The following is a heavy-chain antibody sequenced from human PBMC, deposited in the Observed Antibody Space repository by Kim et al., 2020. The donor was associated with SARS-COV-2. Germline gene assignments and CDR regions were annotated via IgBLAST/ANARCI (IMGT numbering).Heavy chain of an antibody. CDR2: ISGSGGST. CDR1: GFTFSSYA. D-gene: IGHD3-10*01. V-gene: IGHV3-23*01. CDR3: AKAPYGSGSYYKGGMDV. J-gene: IGHJ6*02. Sequence: GGSLRLSCAASGFTFSSYAMSWVRQAPGKGLEWVSAISGSGGSTYYADSVKGRFTISRDNSKNTLYLQMNSLRAEDTAVYYCAKAPYGSGSYYKGGMDVWGQGTTVTVSS.